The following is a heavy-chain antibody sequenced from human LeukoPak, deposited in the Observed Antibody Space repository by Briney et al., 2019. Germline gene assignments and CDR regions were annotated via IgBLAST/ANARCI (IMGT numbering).Heavy chain of an antibody. D-gene: IGHD6-13*01. J-gene: IGHJ5*02. CDR2: INHRGST. V-gene: IGHV4-34*01. Sequence: PSETLSLTCAVYGGSFSGYYWSWIRQPPGKGLEWIGEINHRGSTNYNPSLKSRVTISVDTSKNQFSLKLSSVTAADTAVYYCARESKSSQVKSSSWYWFDPWGQGTLVTVSS. CDR3: ARESKSSQVKSSSWYWFDP. CDR1: GGSFSGYY.